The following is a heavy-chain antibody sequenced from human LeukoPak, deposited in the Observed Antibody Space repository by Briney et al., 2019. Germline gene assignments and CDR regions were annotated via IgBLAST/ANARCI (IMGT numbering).Heavy chain of an antibody. CDR2: ISYDGSNK. CDR3: AREDTAMVTHGAIFDY. Sequence: GRSLRLSCAASGFTFSSYAMHWVRQAPGKGLEWVAVISYDGSNKYYADSVKGRFTISRDNSKNTLYLQMNSLRAEDTAVYYCAREDTAMVTHGAIFDYWGQGTLVTVSS. V-gene: IGHV3-30*04. CDR1: GFTFSSYA. J-gene: IGHJ4*02. D-gene: IGHD5-18*01.